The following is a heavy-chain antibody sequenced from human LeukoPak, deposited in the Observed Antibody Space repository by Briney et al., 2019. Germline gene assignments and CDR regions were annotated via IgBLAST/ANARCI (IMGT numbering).Heavy chain of an antibody. D-gene: IGHD5-12*01. CDR3: AREAWRRKHYYYYMDV. CDR1: GFTFSSYS. V-gene: IGHV3-21*01. Sequence: PGGSLRLSCAASGFTFSSYSMNWVRQAPGKGLEWVSSISSSSSYIYYADSVKGRFTISGDNAKNSLYLQMNSLRAEDTAVYYCAREAWRRKHYYYYMDVWGKGTTVTVSS. J-gene: IGHJ6*03. CDR2: ISSSSSYI.